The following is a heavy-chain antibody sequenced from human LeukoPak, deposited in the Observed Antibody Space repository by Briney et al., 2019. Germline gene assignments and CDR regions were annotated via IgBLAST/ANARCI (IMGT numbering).Heavy chain of an antibody. J-gene: IGHJ5*02. CDR1: GYTFTSYG. D-gene: IGHD6-13*01. V-gene: IGHV1-18*01. Sequence: ASVKVSCKASGYTFTSYGISWVRQAPGQGLEWMGWISAYNGNTNYARKLQGRVTMTTDTSTSTAYMELRSLRSDDTAVYYCARVLAAAGTIWFDPWGQGTLVTVSS. CDR3: ARVLAAAGTIWFDP. CDR2: ISAYNGNT.